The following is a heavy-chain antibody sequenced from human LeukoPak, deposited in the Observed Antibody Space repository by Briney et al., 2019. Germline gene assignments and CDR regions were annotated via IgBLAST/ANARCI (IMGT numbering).Heavy chain of an antibody. CDR3: ARDYGVAAAFQGMDV. J-gene: IGHJ6*02. CDR1: GGTFSSYA. V-gene: IGHV1-69*13. D-gene: IGHD6-13*01. Sequence: SVEVSCKASGGTFSSYAISWVRQAPGQGLEWMGGIIPIFGTANYAQKFQGRVTITADESTSTAYMELSSLRSEDTAVYYCARDYGVAAAFQGMDVWGQGTTVTVSS. CDR2: IIPIFGTA.